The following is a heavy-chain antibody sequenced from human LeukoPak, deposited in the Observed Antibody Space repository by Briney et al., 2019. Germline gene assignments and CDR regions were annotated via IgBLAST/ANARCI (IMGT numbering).Heavy chain of an antibody. D-gene: IGHD2-2*01. J-gene: IGHJ6*02. Sequence: ASVKVSCKASGGTFSSYAISWVRQAPGQGLEWMGRIIPIFGIANNAQKFQGRVTITADKSTSTAYMELSSLRSEDTAVYYCARSRDCSSTSCSPYYYYGMDVWGQGTTVTVSS. CDR3: ARSRDCSSTSCSPYYYYGMDV. CDR1: GGTFSSYA. V-gene: IGHV1-69*04. CDR2: IIPIFGIA.